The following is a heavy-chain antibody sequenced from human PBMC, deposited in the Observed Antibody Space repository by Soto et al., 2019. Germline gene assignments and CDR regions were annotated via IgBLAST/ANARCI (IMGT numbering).Heavy chain of an antibody. Sequence: SETLSLTCAVYGGSFSGYYWTWIRQPPGTGLEWIGEINHSGSTNYNPSLKSRVTISVDTSKNQFSLKLSSVTAADTAVYYCARGRIQLWYPFDYWGQGALVTVSS. D-gene: IGHD5-18*01. V-gene: IGHV4-34*01. CDR3: ARGRIQLWYPFDY. CDR2: INHSGST. J-gene: IGHJ4*02. CDR1: GGSFSGYY.